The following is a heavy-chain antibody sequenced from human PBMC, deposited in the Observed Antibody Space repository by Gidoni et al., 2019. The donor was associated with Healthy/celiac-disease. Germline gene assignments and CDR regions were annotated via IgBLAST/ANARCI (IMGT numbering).Heavy chain of an antibody. CDR2: ISGSGGST. CDR3: AKGRGSAAAAGTGARFDP. Sequence: EVQLLESGGGLVQPGGSLSLSCAASGLTFSSYAMSWVRQAPGKGLEWVSAISGSGGSTYYADSVKGRFTISRDNSKNTLYLQMNSLRAEDTAVYYCAKGRGSAAAAGTGARFDPWGQGTLVTVSS. J-gene: IGHJ5*02. V-gene: IGHV3-23*01. D-gene: IGHD6-13*01. CDR1: GLTFSSYA.